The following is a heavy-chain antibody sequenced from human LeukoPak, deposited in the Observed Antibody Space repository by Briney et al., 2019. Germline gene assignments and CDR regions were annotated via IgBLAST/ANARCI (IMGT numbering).Heavy chain of an antibody. V-gene: IGHV1-18*01. J-gene: IGHJ6*02. CDR3: ARSEASDYGMDV. D-gene: IGHD2-2*01. CDR1: GHTFASYG. CDR2: ISAHNNT. Sequence: ASVKVSCKASGHTFASYGISWVRQAPGQGLEWMGWISAHNNTNYAQKVQGRVTMTTDTSTSTAYMELRSLRSDDTAVYYCARSEASDYGMDVWGQGTTVTVSS.